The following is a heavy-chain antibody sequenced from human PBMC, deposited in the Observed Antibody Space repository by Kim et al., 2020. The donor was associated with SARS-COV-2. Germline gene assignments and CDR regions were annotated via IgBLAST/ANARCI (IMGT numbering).Heavy chain of an antibody. V-gene: IGHV4-39*07. CDR2: IYYSGST. J-gene: IGHJ5*02. CDR3: ARDVTIFGVVTKYNWFDP. Sequence: SETLSLTCTVSGGSISSSSYYWGWIRQPPGKGLEWIGSIYYSGSTYYNPSLKSRVTISVDTSKNQFSLKLSSVTAADTAVYYCARDVTIFGVVTKYNWFDPWGQGTLVTVSS. CDR1: GGSISSSSYY. D-gene: IGHD3-3*01.